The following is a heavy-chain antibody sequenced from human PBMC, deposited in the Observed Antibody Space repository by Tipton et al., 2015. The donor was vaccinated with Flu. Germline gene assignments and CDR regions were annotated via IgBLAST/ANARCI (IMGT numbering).Heavy chain of an antibody. CDR1: GGTFSSYA. J-gene: IGHJ3*02. D-gene: IGHD6-6*01. CDR2: IIPIFGTA. Sequence: QLVQSGAEVKKLGSSVKVSCKASGGTFSSYAISWVRQAPGQGLEWMGGIIPIFGTANYAQKFQGRVTITADESTSTAYMELSSLRSEDTAVYYCARERSRSASLHDAFDIWGQGTMVTVSS. CDR3: ARERSRSASLHDAFDI. V-gene: IGHV1-69*01.